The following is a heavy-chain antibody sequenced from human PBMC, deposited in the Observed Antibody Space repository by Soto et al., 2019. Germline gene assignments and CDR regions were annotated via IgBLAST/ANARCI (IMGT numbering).Heavy chain of an antibody. Sequence: QVHLVQSGAEVKKPGASVKVSCKSSNYTCTSYGMSWVRQAPGQGLEWMGWISTSNGNTNSATKGQGRVTMTTDTSPSTAHMERRTLESDVTAVSYFGGARWSGYFPSRGYYKDVWGKGTTVTVSS. D-gene: IGHD3-3*01. J-gene: IGHJ6*03. CDR2: ISTSNGNT. CDR1: NYTCTSYG. CDR3: GGARWSGYFPSRGYYKDV. V-gene: IGHV1-18*01.